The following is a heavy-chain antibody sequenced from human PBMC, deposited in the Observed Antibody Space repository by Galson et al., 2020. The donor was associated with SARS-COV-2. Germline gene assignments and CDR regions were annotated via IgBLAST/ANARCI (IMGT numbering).Heavy chain of an antibody. D-gene: IGHD3-10*01. CDR3: ARVRTVPVGVDY. CDR2: IYYGGST. CDR1: GASITSGAYH. J-gene: IGHJ4*02. Sequence: SETLSLTCTVSGASITSGAYHWDWIRQPPGKGLEWIGKIYYGGSTYYNPSLKSRVTISLDTSKNQFSLKLSSVTAADTAVYYCARVRTVPVGVDYWGQGTLVTVSS. V-gene: IGHV4-39*01.